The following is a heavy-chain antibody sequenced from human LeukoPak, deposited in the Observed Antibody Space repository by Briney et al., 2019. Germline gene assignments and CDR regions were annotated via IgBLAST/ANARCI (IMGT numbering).Heavy chain of an antibody. CDR3: ARVRYYDILTGYYNVGEIDY. V-gene: IGHV4-34*01. CDR2: INHSGST. J-gene: IGHJ4*02. D-gene: IGHD3-9*01. Sequence: SETLSLICAVYGGSFSGYYWSWIRQPPGKGLEWIGEINHSGSTNYNPSLKSRVTISVDTSKNQFSLKLSSVTAADTAVYYCARVRYYDILTGYYNVGEIDYWGQGTLVTVSS. CDR1: GGSFSGYY.